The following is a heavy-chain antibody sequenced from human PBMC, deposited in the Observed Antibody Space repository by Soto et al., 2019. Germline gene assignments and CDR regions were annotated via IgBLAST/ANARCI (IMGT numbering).Heavy chain of an antibody. CDR3: ASDLVGASDSYGLDV. CDR2: IWHDGNNK. CDR1: GFTFSNYG. V-gene: IGHV3-33*01. D-gene: IGHD1-26*01. Sequence: GSLRLSCAASGFTFSNYGMHWVRQAPGKGLEWVAIIWHDGNNKYYADSVRGRFIISRDNSKDRLYLQMNSLRAEDTAVCYCASDLVGASDSYGLDVWGQGTPVTVSS. J-gene: IGHJ6*02.